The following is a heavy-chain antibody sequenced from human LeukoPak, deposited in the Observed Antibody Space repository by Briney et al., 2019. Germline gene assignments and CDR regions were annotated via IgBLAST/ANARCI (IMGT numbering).Heavy chain of an antibody. J-gene: IGHJ1*01. CDR3: ARDQNVDTAMGDPPPRIFQH. CDR1: GFTFSSYA. V-gene: IGHV3-23*01. CDR2: ICGSGGST. D-gene: IGHD5-18*01. Sequence: GGSLRLSCAASGFTFSSYAMSWVRQAPGKGLEWVSPICGSGGSTYYADSAKGRFTISRNNSKNTLYLQMNSLRAEDMAVYYCARDQNVDTAMGDPPPRIFQHWGQGTLVTVSS.